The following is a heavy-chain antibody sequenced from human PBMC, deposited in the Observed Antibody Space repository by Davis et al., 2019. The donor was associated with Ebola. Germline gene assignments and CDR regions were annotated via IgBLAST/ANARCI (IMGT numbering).Heavy chain of an antibody. CDR3: ARANFVWSSLFPFDY. CDR1: RYTFSAYY. D-gene: IGHD3-3*01. Sequence: ASVKVSCKASRYTFSAYYMHWVRLAPGQGLEWMGWINPNSSNTNYAQKFQGRVTMTRDTSISTAYMELSRLRSDDTAVYYCARANFVWSSLFPFDYWGQGTLVTVSS. J-gene: IGHJ4*02. CDR2: INPNSSNT. V-gene: IGHV1-2*02.